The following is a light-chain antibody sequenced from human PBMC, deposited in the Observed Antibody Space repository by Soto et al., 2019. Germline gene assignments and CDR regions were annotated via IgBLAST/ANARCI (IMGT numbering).Light chain of an antibody. Sequence: DILLTQSPSTLSASVGDRVTLTCRASQGIAGSLAWYQQKPGKPPKLLIYGESTLPTDVPSRFSGSGSGTRCTLTISSLQPEDFATYYCQQFKSYPRTFGEGTRVEIK. J-gene: IGKJ4*01. CDR3: QQFKSYPRT. CDR1: QGIAGS. CDR2: GES. V-gene: IGKV1-9*01.